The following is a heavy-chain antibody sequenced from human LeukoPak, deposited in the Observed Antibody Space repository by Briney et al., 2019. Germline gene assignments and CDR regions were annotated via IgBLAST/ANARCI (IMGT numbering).Heavy chain of an antibody. J-gene: IGHJ4*02. CDR3: AKDRTTAARLFDH. CDR1: GFTFSSYW. CDR2: IKQDGRDK. V-gene: IGHV3-7*03. D-gene: IGHD6-6*01. Sequence: GGSLRLSCAASGFTFSSYWMNWVRQAPGKGLEGVATIKQDGRDKYYVDSVKGRFTSSRDDAKNMLYQEMNRLRAEDTAVYYCAKDRTTAARLFDHWGQGTLVSVSS.